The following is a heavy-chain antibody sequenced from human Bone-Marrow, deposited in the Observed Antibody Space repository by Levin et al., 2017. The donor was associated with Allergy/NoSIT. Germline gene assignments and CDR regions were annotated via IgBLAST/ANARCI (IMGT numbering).Heavy chain of an antibody. J-gene: IGHJ5*02. CDR2: INAKDGDT. CDR1: GYTFTGYY. CDR3: ARERAVTTKNNWFDP. V-gene: IGHV1-2*02. D-gene: IGHD4-17*01. Sequence: GASVKVSCKASGYTFTGYYLHWVRQAPGQGFEWMGWINAKDGDTYYPQKFQGRVTMTRDTSISTAYMELSRLRFDDTAVYYCARERAVTTKNNWFDPWGQGTLVIVSS.